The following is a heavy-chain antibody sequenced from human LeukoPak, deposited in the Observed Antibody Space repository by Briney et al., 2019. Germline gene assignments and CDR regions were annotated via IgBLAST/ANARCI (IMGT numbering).Heavy chain of an antibody. Sequence: PGGSLKLSCAASGFTLSNYWMHWVRQGPGKGLVWVSRVGNDGSSTAYADSVRGRFTISRDNAKNSLYLQMNSLRAEDTAVYYCARYSLQQLPPSYFDYWGQGTLVTVSS. J-gene: IGHJ4*02. CDR1: GFTLSNYW. CDR3: ARYSLQQLPPSYFDY. V-gene: IGHV3-74*01. CDR2: VGNDGSST. D-gene: IGHD6-13*01.